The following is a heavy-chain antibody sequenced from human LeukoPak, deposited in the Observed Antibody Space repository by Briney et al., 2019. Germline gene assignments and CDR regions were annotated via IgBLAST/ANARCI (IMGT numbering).Heavy chain of an antibody. CDR3: ASHYGPGPV. D-gene: IGHD3-10*01. CDR2: NQPKSGDT. Sequence: ASVKVSCKASGYTFNDHHIHWVRQAPGQGLEWMGRNQPKSGDTDYAQKFQGRATMTRDTSTTTGYMQLTSLIFDDTAVHYCASHYGPGPVWGQGTLVTVSS. CDR1: GYTFNDHH. V-gene: IGHV1-2*06. J-gene: IGHJ4*02.